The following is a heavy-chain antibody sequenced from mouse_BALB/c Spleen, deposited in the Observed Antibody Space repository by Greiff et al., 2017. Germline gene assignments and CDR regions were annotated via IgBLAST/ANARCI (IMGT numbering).Heavy chain of an antibody. CDR1: GYAFTNYL. Sequence: LVESGAELVRPGTSVKVSCKASGYAFTNYLIEWVKQRPGQGLEWIGVINPGSGGTNYNEKFKGKATLTADKSSSTAYMQLSSLTSDDSAVYFCAREREYGNYFDYWGQGTTLTVSS. CDR2: INPGSGGT. V-gene: IGHV1-54*03. J-gene: IGHJ2*01. CDR3: AREREYGNYFDY. D-gene: IGHD2-10*02.